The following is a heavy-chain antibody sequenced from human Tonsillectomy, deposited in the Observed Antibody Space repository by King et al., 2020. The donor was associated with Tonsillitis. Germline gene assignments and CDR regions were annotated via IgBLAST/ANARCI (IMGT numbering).Heavy chain of an antibody. CDR1: GFTFSSYS. D-gene: IGHD5-24*01. Sequence: VQLVESGGGLVKPGGSLRLSCAASGFTFSSYSMNWVRQAPGKGLEWVSSIRSTSSYIYYADSVRGRFTISRDNAKNSLYLQMNSLRAEDTAVYYCASDRRLQFVHYAFDIWGQGTMVTVSS. V-gene: IGHV3-21*01. J-gene: IGHJ3*02. CDR3: ASDRRLQFVHYAFDI. CDR2: IRSTSSYI.